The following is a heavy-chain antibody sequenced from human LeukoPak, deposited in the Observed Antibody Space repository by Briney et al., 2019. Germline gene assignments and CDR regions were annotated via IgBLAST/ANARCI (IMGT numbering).Heavy chain of an antibody. V-gene: IGHV3-23*01. D-gene: IGHD2-2*01. CDR1: GFTFSSYG. CDR2: ISGSGGST. CDR3: AKDLSPPYCSSTSCPFDY. Sequence: PGGSLRLSCAASGFTFSSYGMSWVRQAPGKGLEWVSAISGSGGSTYYADSVKGRFTISRDNSKNTLYLQMNSLRAEDTAVYYCAKDLSPPYCSSTSCPFDYWGQGTLVTVSS. J-gene: IGHJ4*02.